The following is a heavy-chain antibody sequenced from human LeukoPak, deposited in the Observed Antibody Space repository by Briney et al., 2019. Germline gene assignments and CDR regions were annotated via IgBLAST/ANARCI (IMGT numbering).Heavy chain of an antibody. D-gene: IGHD3-10*01. V-gene: IGHV3-49*03. J-gene: IGHJ4*02. Sequence: PGGSPRLSCTASGFTFGDYGLSWFRQAPGKGLEWVGFVRSLPYGGTTEYAASVRGRFTISRDDSKSIAYLQMDSLKTEDTAFYYCTRIYGSGTFLPDYWGQGTLVTVSS. CDR2: VRSLPYGGTT. CDR3: TRIYGSGTFLPDY. CDR1: GFTFGDYG.